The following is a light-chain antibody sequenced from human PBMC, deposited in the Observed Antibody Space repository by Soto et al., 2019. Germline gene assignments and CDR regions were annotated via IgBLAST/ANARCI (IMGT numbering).Light chain of an antibody. J-gene: IGKJ1*01. CDR3: QRYSDWPPWT. CDR2: DAS. V-gene: IGKV3-15*01. CDR1: QSVSSK. Sequence: EIVMTQSPATLSVSPGERATLSCRASQSVSSKLAWYQQKPGQAPRLLIYDASIRATGIPDRFIGSGSGTDVTLSITSLQSEDFAVYYCQRYSDWPPWTFGQGTKVEIK.